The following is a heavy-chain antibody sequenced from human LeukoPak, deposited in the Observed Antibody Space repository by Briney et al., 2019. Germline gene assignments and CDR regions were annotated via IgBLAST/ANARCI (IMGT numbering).Heavy chain of an antibody. Sequence: GRSLRLSCTTYGFTFGDYGFNWVRQAPGKGLEWVGFIRKKAHDWTPQYAASVQGRFTISRDDSKGIAYLEMNSLKTEDTAVYYCTRAGGYDNYLDYWGQGTPVTVSS. J-gene: IGHJ4*02. CDR1: GFTFGDYG. V-gene: IGHV3-49*04. D-gene: IGHD5-12*01. CDR3: TRAGGYDNYLDY. CDR2: IRKKAHDWTP.